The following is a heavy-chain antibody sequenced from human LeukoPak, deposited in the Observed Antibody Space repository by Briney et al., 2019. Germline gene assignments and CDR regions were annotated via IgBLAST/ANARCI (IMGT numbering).Heavy chain of an antibody. J-gene: IGHJ3*02. CDR2: ISSSSSYI. D-gene: IGHD3-22*01. V-gene: IGHV3-21*01. Sequence: GGSLRLSCAASGFTFSSYTMNWVRQAPGKGLEWVSSISSSSSYIYYADSVKGRFTISRDNAKNSLYLQMNSLRAEDTAVYYCARDASDYDSSGDAFDIWGQGTMVTVSS. CDR1: GFTFSSYT. CDR3: ARDASDYDSSGDAFDI.